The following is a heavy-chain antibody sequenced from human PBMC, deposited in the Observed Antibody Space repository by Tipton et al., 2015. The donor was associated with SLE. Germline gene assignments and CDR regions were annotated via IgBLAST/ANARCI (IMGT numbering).Heavy chain of an antibody. CDR1: GCSISSSSYY. CDR3: VHDYGDSYFDY. CDR2: LYYSGTP. D-gene: IGHD4-17*01. J-gene: IGHJ4*02. V-gene: IGHV4-39*07. Sequence: TLSLTCTVSGCSISSSSYYWGWIRQPPGKGLQWIGSLYYSGTPNYNPSLKSRVTISLDTSKNQFSLKLTSVTAADTAVYYCVHDYGDSYFDYWGQGTLVTVSS.